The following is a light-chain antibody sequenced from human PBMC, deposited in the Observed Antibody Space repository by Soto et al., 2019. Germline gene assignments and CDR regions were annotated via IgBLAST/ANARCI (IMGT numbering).Light chain of an antibody. CDR1: QDITNY. CDR2: RAS. Sequence: SASTGDRVTITCRATQDITNYLAWYQQKPGKAPKLLIYRASVLESGVPSRFIGGGSGTNFSLIISYLQSEDFATYYCQQYNSFPQTFGQGTKVDIK. J-gene: IGKJ2*01. CDR3: QQYNSFPQT. V-gene: IGKV1-8*01.